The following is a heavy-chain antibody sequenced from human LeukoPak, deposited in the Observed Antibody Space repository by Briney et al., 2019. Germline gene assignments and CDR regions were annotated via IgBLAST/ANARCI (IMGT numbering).Heavy chain of an antibody. D-gene: IGHD3-22*01. CDR2: ISSSGSTI. V-gene: IGHV3-11*04. J-gene: IGHJ4*02. CDR1: GFTFSDYY. CDR3: ARGAETYYYDSSGYWDY. Sequence: GGSLRLSCAASGFTFSDYYMSWIRQAPGKGLEWVSYISSSGSTIYYADSVKGRFTISRDNAKNSLYLQMNSLRAGDTAVYYCARGAETYYYDSSGYWDYWGQGTLVTVSS.